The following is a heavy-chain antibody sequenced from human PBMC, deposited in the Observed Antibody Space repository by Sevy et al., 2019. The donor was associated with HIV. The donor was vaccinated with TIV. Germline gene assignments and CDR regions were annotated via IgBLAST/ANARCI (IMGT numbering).Heavy chain of an antibody. Sequence: GGSLRLSCAASGFTFSSYGMHWVRQASGKGLEWVALIWFDGSNTYYADSVKGRFTISRDIAKNTLHLQMNSLRGEDTAVYYCARDLEFYDNGDYGPAFMPDYWGQGTLVTVSS. J-gene: IGHJ4*02. V-gene: IGHV3-33*01. CDR3: ARDLEFYDNGDYGPAFMPDY. D-gene: IGHD4-17*01. CDR2: IWFDGSNT. CDR1: GFTFSSYG.